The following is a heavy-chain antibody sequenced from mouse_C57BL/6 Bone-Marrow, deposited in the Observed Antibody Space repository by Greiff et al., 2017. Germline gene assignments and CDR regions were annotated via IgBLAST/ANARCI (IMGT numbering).Heavy chain of an antibody. CDR3: ARHPYYAMDY. V-gene: IGHV1-54*01. Sequence: QVQLKESGAELVRPGTSVKVSCKASGYAFTNYLIEWVKQRPGQGLEWIGVINPGSGGTNYNEKFKGKATLTADKSSSTAYMQLSSLTSEDSAVXFCARHPYYAMDYWGQGTSVTVSS. CDR2: INPGSGGT. J-gene: IGHJ4*01. CDR1: GYAFTNYL.